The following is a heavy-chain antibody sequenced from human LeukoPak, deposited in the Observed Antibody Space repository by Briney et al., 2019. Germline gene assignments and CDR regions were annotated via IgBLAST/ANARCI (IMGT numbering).Heavy chain of an antibody. CDR2: ISGSGGST. CDR3: ARFSASILSGFEY. Sequence: GGSLRRSCAASGFTFSTYAMTWVRQAPGKGLEWVSSISGSGGSTYYADSVKGRFTISRDNSKNTLHLQMNSLRAEDTAVYYCARFSASILSGFEYWGQGTLVTVSS. V-gene: IGHV3-23*01. J-gene: IGHJ4*02. CDR1: GFTFSTYA. D-gene: IGHD6-6*01.